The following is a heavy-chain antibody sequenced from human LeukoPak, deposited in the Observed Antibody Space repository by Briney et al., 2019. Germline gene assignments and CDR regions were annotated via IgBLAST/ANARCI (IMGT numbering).Heavy chain of an antibody. CDR3: ARIGMDYYFYMDV. D-gene: IGHD1-14*01. CDR2: VNHGGST. J-gene: IGHJ6*03. Sequence: SDTLSLTCAVDGGSSSDYSWSWIRQPPGKGLEWIGDVNHGGSTNYNPSLKSRITISVDTSKNQFSLRLSSVTAADTGVYYCARIGMDYYFYMDVWGKGTTVSVSS. CDR1: GGSSSDYS. V-gene: IGHV4-34*01.